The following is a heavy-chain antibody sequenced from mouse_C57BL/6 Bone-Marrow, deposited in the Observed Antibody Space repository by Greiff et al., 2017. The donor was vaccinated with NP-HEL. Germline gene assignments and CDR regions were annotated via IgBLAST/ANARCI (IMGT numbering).Heavy chain of an antibody. Sequence: EVQGVESGGDLVKPGGSLKLSCAASGFTFSSYGMSWVRQTPDKRLEWVATISSGGSYTYYPDSVKGRFTISRDNAKNTLYLQMSSLKSEDTAMYYCARMGSSYYFDYWGQGTTLTVSS. CDR1: GFTFSSYG. D-gene: IGHD1-1*01. CDR2: ISSGGSYT. J-gene: IGHJ2*01. CDR3: ARMGSSYYFDY. V-gene: IGHV5-6*01.